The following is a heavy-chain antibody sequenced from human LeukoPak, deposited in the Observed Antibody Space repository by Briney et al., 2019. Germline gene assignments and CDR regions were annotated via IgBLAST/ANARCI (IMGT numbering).Heavy chain of an antibody. V-gene: IGHV4-61*01. J-gene: IGHJ4*02. CDR2: IYFSGST. Sequence: SETLSLTCTVSGGSVSTGSYYWSWIRLPPGKGLEWIGYIYFSGSTNYNPSLKSRVTISVDTSKNQFSLKLYSVTAADTAVYFCARVCASGTYPIDYWGQGTRVTVSS. CDR1: GGSVSTGSYY. D-gene: IGHD3-10*01. CDR3: ARVCASGTYPIDY.